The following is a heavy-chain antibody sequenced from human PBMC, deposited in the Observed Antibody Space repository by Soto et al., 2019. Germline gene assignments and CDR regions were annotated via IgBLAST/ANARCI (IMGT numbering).Heavy chain of an antibody. CDR3: ARDRRNFGVPLDT. J-gene: IGHJ5*02. V-gene: IGHV4-4*02. Sequence: QVQLQESGPGLVKPSGTLSLTCDVFGASITSSNWWSWVRQSPGGGLEWIGEVFHGGGTNYKPSLKRRVTVSVDKSKNQFSLILTSLTAADAAVYYCARDRRNFGVPLDTWGQGIRVTVSS. CDR1: GASITSSNW. CDR2: VFHGGGT. D-gene: IGHD2-8*01.